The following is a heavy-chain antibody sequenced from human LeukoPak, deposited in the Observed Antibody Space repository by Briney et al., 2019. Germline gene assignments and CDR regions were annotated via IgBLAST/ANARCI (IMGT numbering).Heavy chain of an antibody. D-gene: IGHD2-21*02. CDR3: GASTVTVTYYYMAV. J-gene: IGHJ6*03. Sequence: SVKVSCKAAGGSFSTHAIIWVRQAPGQGLEWMGGIIPVLGTANSAQRFQDRLSLTADESTGTASMELTSLRPEDSAVYYCGASTVTVTYYYMAVWGKGTTITVSS. CDR1: GGSFSTHA. CDR2: IIPVLGTA. V-gene: IGHV1-69*13.